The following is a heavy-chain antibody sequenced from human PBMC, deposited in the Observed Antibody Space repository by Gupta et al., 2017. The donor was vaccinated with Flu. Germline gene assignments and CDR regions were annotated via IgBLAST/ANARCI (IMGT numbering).Heavy chain of an antibody. V-gene: IGHV3-74*01. J-gene: IGHJ4*02. CDR2: INSDGSST. CDR1: GFTFSGYW. D-gene: IGHD1-26*01. Sequence: EVQLVESGGGVVQPGGSLRLSCAASGFTFSGYWMHWVRQAPGKGLVWGSRINSDGSSTNYADSVKGRFTISRDNAKNTMYLQMNSLRVEDTAVYYCARDLRMGATYDWGQGTLVTVSS. CDR3: ARDLRMGATYD.